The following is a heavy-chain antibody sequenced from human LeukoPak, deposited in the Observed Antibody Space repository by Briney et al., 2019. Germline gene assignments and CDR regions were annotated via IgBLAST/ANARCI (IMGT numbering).Heavy chain of an antibody. CDR3: ARDLGGGSFDY. V-gene: IGHV3-21*01. Sequence: GGSLRLSCAASGFTFSSYSMNWVRQAPGKGLEWVSSISSSSSCIYYADSVKGRFTISRDNAKNTLYLQMNSLRAEDTAVYYCARDLGGGSFDYWGQGTLVTVSS. D-gene: IGHD1-26*01. CDR2: ISSSSSCI. CDR1: GFTFSSYS. J-gene: IGHJ4*02.